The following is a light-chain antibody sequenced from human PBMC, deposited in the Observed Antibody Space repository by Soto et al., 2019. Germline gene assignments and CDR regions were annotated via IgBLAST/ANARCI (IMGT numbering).Light chain of an antibody. CDR2: GVS. Sequence: QSALTQPASVSGSPGQSITISCTGTSSDVGRYNYVSWFQQHPGKAPKLMIYGVSNRPSGVSNRFSGSKSGNTASLTISGXXXXXXXXYYCSAYTSSTTVVFGGGTKLTV. V-gene: IGLV2-14*01. CDR3: SAYTSSTTVV. J-gene: IGLJ2*01. CDR1: SSDVGRYNY.